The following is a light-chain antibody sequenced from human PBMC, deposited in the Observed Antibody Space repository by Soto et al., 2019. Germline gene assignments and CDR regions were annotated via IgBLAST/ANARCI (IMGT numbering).Light chain of an antibody. CDR1: SSNIGAGYG. J-gene: IGLJ3*02. CDR2: GNS. Sequence: QSVLTQPPSVSGAPGQRVTISCTGSSSNIGAGYGVHWYQQLPGTAPKLLIHGNSNRPSGVPDRFSGSKSGTSASLAITGLQAEDEADYYCQSYDSSLSGWVFGGGTKLTFL. CDR3: QSYDSSLSGWV. V-gene: IGLV1-40*01.